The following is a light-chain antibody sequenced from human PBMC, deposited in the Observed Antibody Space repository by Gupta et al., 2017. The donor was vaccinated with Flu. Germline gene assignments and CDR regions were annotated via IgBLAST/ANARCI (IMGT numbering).Light chain of an antibody. CDR3: QQNDSTLLYT. CDR2: AAS. J-gene: IGKJ2*01. CDR1: QSISSY. V-gene: IGKV1-39*01. Sequence: DIQMTQSPSSLSASVGDRVTITCRASQSISSYLNWYQQKPGKATKLLIYAASSWQSGVPSRFSGSGFGTDFTLTISSRQPEDFASYYCQQNDSTLLYTFGQGTKLEIK.